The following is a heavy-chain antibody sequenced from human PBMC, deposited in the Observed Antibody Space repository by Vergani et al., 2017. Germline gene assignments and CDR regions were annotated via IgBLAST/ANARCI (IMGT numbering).Heavy chain of an antibody. J-gene: IGHJ4*02. CDR2: VSFRGDT. Sequence: QVKLQESGPGLVKPSETLSLTCTVSGASVNSYYWSWIRQPPGKGLEWMGYVSFRGDTLYDPSVKGRMTISLNTSSNQFSLYLTSVTAADTAVYYCAISRKYDSAGSPDYWGQGTLVTVSA. V-gene: IGHV4-59*02. D-gene: IGHD3-9*01. CDR1: GASVNSYY. CDR3: AISRKYDSAGSPDY.